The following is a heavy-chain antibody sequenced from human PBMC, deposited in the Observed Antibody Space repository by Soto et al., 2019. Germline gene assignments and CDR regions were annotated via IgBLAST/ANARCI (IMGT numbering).Heavy chain of an antibody. V-gene: IGHV3-23*01. CDR3: AKDFRGAMIGNAFDI. Sequence: GSLRLSCAAFGLTYNNCAMRWLRQAPRQGIERPSSTSASGGSTSSAHGAKGRFTISRDNSMNTLYLQMKSLRPEDTAVDYGAKDFRGAMIGNAFDIWGQATMVTVSS. CDR1: GLTYNNCA. CDR2: TSASGGST. J-gene: IGHJ3*02. D-gene: IGHD3-22*01.